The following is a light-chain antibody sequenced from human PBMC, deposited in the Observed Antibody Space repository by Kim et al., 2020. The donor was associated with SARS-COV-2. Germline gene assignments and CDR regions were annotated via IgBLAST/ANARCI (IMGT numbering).Light chain of an antibody. V-gene: IGLV1-47*01. Sequence: QSVLTKPPSTSGTPGQRVTISCSGSSSNIGSYSVHWYQQVPGTAPKVLIYRNNQRPSGVPDRFSGSRSGTTASLAISGLRSEDEGNYYCAAWDDSLSGAVFGGGTQLTVL. J-gene: IGLJ3*02. CDR2: RNN. CDR3: AAWDDSLSGAV. CDR1: SSNIGSYS.